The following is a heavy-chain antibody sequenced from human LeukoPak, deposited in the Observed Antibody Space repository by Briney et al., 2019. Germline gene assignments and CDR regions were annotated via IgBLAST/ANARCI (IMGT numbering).Heavy chain of an antibody. J-gene: IGHJ5*02. CDR3: ARDLVRGVMRCDP. V-gene: IGHV4-59*01. CDR2: IYYSGST. D-gene: IGHD3-10*01. Sequence: TTSETLSLTCTVSGGSISSYYWSWIRQPPGKGLEWIGYIYYSGSTNYNPSLKSRVTISVDTSKNQFSLKLSSVAAADTAVYYCARDLVRGVMRCDPWGQGTLVTVSS. CDR1: GGSISSYY.